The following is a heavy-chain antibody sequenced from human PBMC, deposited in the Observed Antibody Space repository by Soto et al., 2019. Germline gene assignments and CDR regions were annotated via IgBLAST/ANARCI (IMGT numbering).Heavy chain of an antibody. Sequence: GGSTRLSCAASGFTVKSNYMSWVRQAPGKGLDWVSVIYSGGDTYYADSVKGRFTISRHNSKNTLYLQMNSLRVDDTAVYYCAKLHDSSGVYAFDIWGQGTMVTVSS. V-gene: IGHV3-53*04. CDR2: IYSGGDT. D-gene: IGHD3-22*01. CDR3: AKLHDSSGVYAFDI. J-gene: IGHJ3*02. CDR1: GFTVKSNY.